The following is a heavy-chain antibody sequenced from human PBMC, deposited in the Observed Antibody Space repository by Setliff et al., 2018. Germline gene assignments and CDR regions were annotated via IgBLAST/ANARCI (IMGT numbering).Heavy chain of an antibody. Sequence: SVKVSCKASGYTFTNYGVSWVRQAPGQGLEWMGWISGYNGKTNYAQKVQGRVSMTTHTSTSTAYMELRSLTSDDTAVYYCARSPPNRGVGQGHYMDVWGIGTTVTVSS. D-gene: IGHD1-26*01. J-gene: IGHJ6*03. V-gene: IGHV1-18*01. CDR3: ARSPPNRGVGQGHYMDV. CDR1: GYTFTNYG. CDR2: ISGYNGKT.